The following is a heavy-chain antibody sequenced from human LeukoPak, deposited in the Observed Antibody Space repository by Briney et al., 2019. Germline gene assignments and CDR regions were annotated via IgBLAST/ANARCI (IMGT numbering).Heavy chain of an antibody. D-gene: IGHD3-16*01. CDR3: AKRGFGFYYGMDV. J-gene: IGHJ6*02. CDR1: GFTFSSYA. CDR2: ISGSGGST. V-gene: IGHV3-23*01. Sequence: GGSLRLSCVASGFTFSSYAMSWVRQAPGKGLEWVSAISGSGGSTYYADSVKGRFTISRDNSKNTLYLQMNSLRAEDTAVYYCAKRGFGFYYGMDVWGQGTTVTVSS.